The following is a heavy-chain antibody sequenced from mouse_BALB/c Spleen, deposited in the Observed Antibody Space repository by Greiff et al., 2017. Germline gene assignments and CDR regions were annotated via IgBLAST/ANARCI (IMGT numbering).Heavy chain of an antibody. Sequence: QVQLQQSGAELAKPGASVKMSCKASGYTFTSYWMHWVKQRPGQGLEWIGYINPSTGYTEYNQKFKDKATLTADKSSSTAYMQLSSLTSEDSAVYYCAREGHYYGFLFAYWGQGTLVTVSA. CDR1: GYTFTSYW. J-gene: IGHJ3*01. CDR2: INPSTGYT. D-gene: IGHD1-2*01. CDR3: AREGHYYGFLFAY. V-gene: IGHV1-7*01.